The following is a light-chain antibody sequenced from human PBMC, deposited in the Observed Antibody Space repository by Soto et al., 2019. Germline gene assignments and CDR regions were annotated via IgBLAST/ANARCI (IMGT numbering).Light chain of an antibody. Sequence: DVVMTQSPLSLPVTLGQPASISCRSSQSLVYSDGNTYLNWFQQRPGQSPRRLIYKVSNRDSGVPDRFSGSGSGTDFTLKISRVEAGDVGVYYCMQGTHWPPMYTFGQGTKLEIK. CDR3: MQGTHWPPMYT. CDR2: KVS. CDR1: QSLVYSDGNTY. V-gene: IGKV2-30*01. J-gene: IGKJ2*01.